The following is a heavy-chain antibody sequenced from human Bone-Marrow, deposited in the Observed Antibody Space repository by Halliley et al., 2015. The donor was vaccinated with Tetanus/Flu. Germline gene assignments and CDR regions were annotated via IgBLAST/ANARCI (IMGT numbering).Heavy chain of an antibody. Sequence: SLRLSCVGSGFTFSDFGMHWVRQAPGKGLEWVALISNDGSYKYYAESVKGRFTISRDKPDNTLFLQMNSLRAEDRVVYYCAKDFYESSVYSPVGSWCRGTLVTV. V-gene: IGHV3-30*18. J-gene: IGHJ5*02. CDR2: ISNDGSYK. CDR3: AKDFYESSVYSPVGS. CDR1: GFTFSDFG. D-gene: IGHD3-22*01.